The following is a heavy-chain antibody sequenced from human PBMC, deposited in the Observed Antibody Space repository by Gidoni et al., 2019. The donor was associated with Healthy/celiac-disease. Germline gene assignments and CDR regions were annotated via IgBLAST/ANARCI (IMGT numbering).Heavy chain of an antibody. D-gene: IGHD6-6*01. Sequence: VQLVQSGAEVKKPGSSVKASCKASGRNFSSYAISWVRQAPGQGLEWMGGIIPIFGTANYAQKFQGRVTSTADESTSTAYMELSSLRSEDTAVYYWGGSSSSGGSYYYYYYMDVWGKGTTVTVSS. CDR2: IIPIFGTA. J-gene: IGHJ6*03. V-gene: IGHV1-69*01. CDR3: GGSSSSGGSYYYYYYMDV. CDR1: GRNFSSYA.